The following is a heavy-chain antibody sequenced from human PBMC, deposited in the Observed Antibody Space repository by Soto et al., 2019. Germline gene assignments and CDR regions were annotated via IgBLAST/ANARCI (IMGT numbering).Heavy chain of an antibody. CDR3: AREVGARSGFIY. Sequence: PSETLSLTCTVSGGSISGSAYYWGWVRQTPGQGLEWIGTFYYGRSTFYNPSLKSRVAISVDASRNQFSLQLTSVTAADTALYYCAREVGARSGFIYWGQGILVTVSS. J-gene: IGHJ4*02. V-gene: IGHV4-39*01. CDR2: FYYGRST. D-gene: IGHD1-26*01. CDR1: GGSISGSAYY.